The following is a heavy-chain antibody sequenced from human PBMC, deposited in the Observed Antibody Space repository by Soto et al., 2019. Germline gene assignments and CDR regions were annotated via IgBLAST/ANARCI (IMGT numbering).Heavy chain of an antibody. CDR2: IWSDGNKR. CDR3: ATEGDSSGWYNWFDP. V-gene: IGHV3-33*01. CDR1: GFMFTNHG. J-gene: IGHJ5*02. Sequence: LRLSCAASGFMFTNHGMHWVRQAPGKGLEWVAVIWSDGNKRYYADSVKGRFTVSRDTSKNTLYLQMNNLRADDTAVYYCATEGDSSGWYNWFDPWGQGTLVTVSS. D-gene: IGHD3-22*01.